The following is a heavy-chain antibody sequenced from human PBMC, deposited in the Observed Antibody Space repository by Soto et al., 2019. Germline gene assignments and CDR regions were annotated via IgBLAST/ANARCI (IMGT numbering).Heavy chain of an antibody. CDR1: GFSFTHYT. J-gene: IGHJ6*02. D-gene: IGHD3-3*01. CDR3: ARANYDFWSGSSNYFGMDV. CDR2: ISSSGVYI. Sequence: GGSLRLSCAASGFSFTHYTMNWVGQAPGKGLNLVSVISSSGVYIYYADSVQGRFTISRDNARNSLYLQMDSLGAEDTAVYYCARANYDFWSGSSNYFGMDVWGQGTTVTVSS. V-gene: IGHV3-21*06.